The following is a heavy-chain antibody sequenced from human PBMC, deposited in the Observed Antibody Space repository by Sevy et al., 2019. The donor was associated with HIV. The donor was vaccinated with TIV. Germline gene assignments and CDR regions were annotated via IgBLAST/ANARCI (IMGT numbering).Heavy chain of an antibody. CDR1: GFTFSSYW. Sequence: GGSLRLSCAASGFTFSSYWMSWVRQAPGKGLEWVANIKQDGSEKYYVDSVKGRFTISRDNAKNSLYLQMNSLRAEDTAVYYCARDGAGGYDFWSGYTTNCFDPWGQGTLVTVSS. V-gene: IGHV3-7*01. CDR2: IKQDGSEK. D-gene: IGHD3-3*01. J-gene: IGHJ5*02. CDR3: ARDGAGGYDFWSGYTTNCFDP.